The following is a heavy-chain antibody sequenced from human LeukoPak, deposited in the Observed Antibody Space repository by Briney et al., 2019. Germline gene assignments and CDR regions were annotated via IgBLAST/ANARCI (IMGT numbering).Heavy chain of an antibody. CDR1: GFTFSSSA. D-gene: IGHD2-15*01. Sequence: GGSLRLSCAASGFTFSSSAMSWVRQAPGKGLEWVSAISNNGGYTYYADSVQGRFTISRDNSTSTLCLQMNSLRAEDTAVYYCAKQLGYCSDGSCYFPYWGQGTLVAVSS. CDR3: AKQLGYCSDGSCYFPY. J-gene: IGHJ4*02. CDR2: ISNNGGYT. V-gene: IGHV3-23*01.